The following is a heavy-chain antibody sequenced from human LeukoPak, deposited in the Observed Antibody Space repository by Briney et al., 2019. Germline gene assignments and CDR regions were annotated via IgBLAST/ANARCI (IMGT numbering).Heavy chain of an antibody. CDR2: IYYTGST. V-gene: IGHV4-59*08. D-gene: IGHD6-6*01. CDR1: GGSISGYY. J-gene: IGHJ4*02. Sequence: PSETLSLTCSVSGGSISGYYWSWMRQPPGKGLEWIGYIYYTGSTNYNPSLKSRVTISVDTSMNQFSPKLSSVTAADTAVYYCARISSSAPYFDYWGQGSLVTVSS. CDR3: ARISSSAPYFDY.